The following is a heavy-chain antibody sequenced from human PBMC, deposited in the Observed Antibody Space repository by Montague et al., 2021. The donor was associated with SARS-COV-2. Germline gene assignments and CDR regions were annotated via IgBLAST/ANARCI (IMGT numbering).Heavy chain of an antibody. CDR3: ARSVHYYDSSGYFNY. V-gene: IGHV3-30*04. CDR1: GFTFSSYS. D-gene: IGHD3-22*01. J-gene: IGHJ4*02. Sequence: SLRLSCAASGFTFSSYSMHWVRQAPGKGLEWVAFISYDGSNENFGKSVKGRFTIFRDNPKSTMYLQMNSLRAEDTAIYYCARSVHYYDSSGYFNYWGRGTLVAVTS. CDR2: ISYDGSNE.